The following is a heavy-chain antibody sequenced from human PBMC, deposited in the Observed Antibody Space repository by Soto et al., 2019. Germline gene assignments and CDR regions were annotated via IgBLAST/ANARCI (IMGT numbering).Heavy chain of an antibody. CDR3: AKAGSSGWVYYYYGMDV. D-gene: IGHD6-19*01. V-gene: IGHV3-23*01. CDR2: ISGSGGST. J-gene: IGHJ6*02. Sequence: PGGSLILSCAASGFNFSSYAMSWVRQAPGKGLEWVSAISGSGGSTYYADSVKGRFTISRDNSKNTLYLQMNSLRAEDTAVYYCAKAGSSGWVYYYYGMDVWGQGTTVTVSS. CDR1: GFNFSSYA.